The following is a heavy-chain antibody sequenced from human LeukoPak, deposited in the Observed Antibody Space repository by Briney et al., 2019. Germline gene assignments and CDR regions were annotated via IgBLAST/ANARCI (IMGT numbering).Heavy chain of an antibody. CDR1: GFTFSGYA. V-gene: IGHV3-30-3*01. CDR3: ARDSDGYNPPDY. D-gene: IGHD5-24*01. Sequence: PGGSLRLSCAASGFTFSGYAMHWVRQAPGKGLEWVAVISYDGSNKYYADSVKGRFTISRDNSKNTLYLQMNSLRAEDTAVYYCARDSDGYNPPDYWGQGTLVTVSS. CDR2: ISYDGSNK. J-gene: IGHJ4*02.